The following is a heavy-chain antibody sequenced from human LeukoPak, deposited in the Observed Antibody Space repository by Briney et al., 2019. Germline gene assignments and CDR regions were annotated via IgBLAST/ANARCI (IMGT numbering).Heavy chain of an antibody. V-gene: IGHV4-34*01. CDR3: ARGDILTGYLVDY. CDR2: IYHSGST. D-gene: IGHD3-9*01. CDR1: GGSFSGYY. J-gene: IGHJ4*02. Sequence: SETLSLTCAVYGGSFSGYYWSWIRQPPGKGLEWIGSIYHSGSTYYNPSLKSRVTISVDTSKNQFSLKLSSVTAADTAVYYCARGDILTGYLVDYWGQGTLVTVSS.